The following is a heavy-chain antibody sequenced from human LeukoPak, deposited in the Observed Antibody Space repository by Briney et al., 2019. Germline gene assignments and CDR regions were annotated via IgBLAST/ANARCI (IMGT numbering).Heavy chain of an antibody. CDR3: ARPRYRTGTPLDY. D-gene: IGHD1-1*01. V-gene: IGHV3-23*01. CDR2: ISGSGGSK. Sequence: GGSLRLSCAASGFTFSTYAMSWVRQAPGKGLEWVSVISGSGGSKYYTDSVKGRFTISRDNSESTLYLQMNSLRAEDTAVYYCARPRYRTGTPLDYWGQGTLVTVSS. CDR1: GFTFSTYA. J-gene: IGHJ4*02.